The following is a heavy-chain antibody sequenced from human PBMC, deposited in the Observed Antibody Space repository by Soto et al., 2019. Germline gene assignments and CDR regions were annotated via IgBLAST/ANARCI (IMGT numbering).Heavy chain of an antibody. CDR2: IRNRAYGGTT. CDR1: GFTFGDYA. Sequence: PGGSLRLSCTASGFTFGDYAMRWFRQAPGKGLEWVGVIRNRAYGGTTDYAASVRGSFIISRDDSKSIAYLQMNTLRTEDTAVYYCARYTYTSRYSFFGMDVWGHGTTVTVS. V-gene: IGHV3-49*03. D-gene: IGHD6-13*01. CDR3: ARYTYTSRYSFFGMDV. J-gene: IGHJ6*02.